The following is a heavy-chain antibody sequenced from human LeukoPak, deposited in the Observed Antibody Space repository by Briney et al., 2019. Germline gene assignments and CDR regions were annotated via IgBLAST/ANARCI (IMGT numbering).Heavy chain of an antibody. D-gene: IGHD1-14*01. CDR2: IDHSGGT. CDR1: GGPFSGYY. CDR3: AKPGGFFLYYMDV. Sequence: KPSETLSLTCAVSGGPFSGYYWTWIRQSPGKGLEWIGEIDHSGGTHNNPSLRSRVTISVDTSKSQFSPKLTSVTAADTGVYYCAKPGGFFLYYMDVWGKGTTVTVSS. V-gene: IGHV4-34*01. J-gene: IGHJ6*03.